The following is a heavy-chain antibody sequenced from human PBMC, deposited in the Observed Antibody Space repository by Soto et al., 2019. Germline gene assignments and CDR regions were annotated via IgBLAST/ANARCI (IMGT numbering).Heavy chain of an antibody. CDR2: IYYSGST. D-gene: IGHD1-7*01. V-gene: IGHV4-30-4*01. Sequence: SETMSLTCTVSGGSISSGDYYWSWIRQPPGKGLEWIGYIYYSGSTYYSPSLKSRVTISVDTSKNQFSLKLSSVTAADTAVYYCARSNWNYGRGFDYWGQGTLVTVSS. CDR1: GGSISSGDYY. CDR3: ARSNWNYGRGFDY. J-gene: IGHJ4*02.